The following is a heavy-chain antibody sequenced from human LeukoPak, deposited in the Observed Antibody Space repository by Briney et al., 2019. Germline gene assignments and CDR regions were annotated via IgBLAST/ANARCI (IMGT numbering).Heavy chain of an antibody. D-gene: IGHD1-26*01. CDR2: ISAYNGNT. CDR1: GYTFTSHG. V-gene: IGHV1-18*01. J-gene: IGHJ4*02. Sequence: ASVKVSCKASGYTFTSHGISWVRQAPGQGLEWMGWISAYNGNTNYAQKLQGRVTMTTDTSTSTAYMELRSLRSDDTAVYYCAREVVGAIPFDYWGQGTLVTVSS. CDR3: AREVVGAIPFDY.